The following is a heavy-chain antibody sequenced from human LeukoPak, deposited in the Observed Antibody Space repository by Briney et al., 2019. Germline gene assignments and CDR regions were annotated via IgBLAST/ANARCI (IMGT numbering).Heavy chain of an antibody. Sequence: PSETLSLTCTVSGGSISSSSYYWGWIRQPPGKGLEWIGGIYYSGSTYYNPSLKSRVTISVDTSKNQFSLKLSSVTAADTAVYYCATTKYFDWSYYFDYWGQGTLVTVSS. J-gene: IGHJ4*02. CDR1: GGSISSSSYY. CDR2: IYYSGST. D-gene: IGHD3-9*01. CDR3: ATTKYFDWSYYFDY. V-gene: IGHV4-39*01.